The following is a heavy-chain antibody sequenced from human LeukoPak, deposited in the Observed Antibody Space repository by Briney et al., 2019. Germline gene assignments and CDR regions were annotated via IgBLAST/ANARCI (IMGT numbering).Heavy chain of an antibody. CDR2: INPNSGGT. J-gene: IGHJ4*02. CDR3: ARDPYRSSGFYFDY. CDR1: GYTFTGYY. Sequence: ASVKVSCKVSGYTFTGYYMHWVRQAPGQGLEWMGRINPNSGGTNYAQKFQGRVTMTRDTSISTAYMELSRLRSDDTAVYYCARDPYRSSGFYFDYWGQGTLVTVSS. V-gene: IGHV1-2*06. D-gene: IGHD6-19*01.